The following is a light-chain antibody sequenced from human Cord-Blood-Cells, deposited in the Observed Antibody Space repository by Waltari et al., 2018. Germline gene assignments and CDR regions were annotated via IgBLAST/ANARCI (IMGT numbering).Light chain of an antibody. CDR1: SSDVGSYNL. CDR2: EGS. CDR3: CSYAGSNWV. J-gene: IGLJ3*02. Sequence: QSALTQPASVSGSPGQSITISCTGTSSDVGSYNLVSWYQQHPGKAPKLMIYEGSKRPSGVSNRFCGSKSGNTASLTISGLQAEDEADYYCCSYAGSNWVFGGGTKLTVL. V-gene: IGLV2-23*01.